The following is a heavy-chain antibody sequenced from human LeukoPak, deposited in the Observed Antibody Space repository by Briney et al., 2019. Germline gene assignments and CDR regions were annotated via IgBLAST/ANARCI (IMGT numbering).Heavy chain of an antibody. Sequence: PGGSLRLSCAASGFTFTDYPMNWVRQAPGRGLEWVANIRTSAASAYNTNYADSVQRRVIISRDDAKKTLYLHMNGLRDDDTAVYYCARDQRFAFDYWGQGILVTVSS. J-gene: IGHJ4*02. CDR2: IRTSAASAYNT. CDR1: GFTFTDYP. CDR3: ARDQRFAFDY. D-gene: IGHD3-16*01. V-gene: IGHV3-48*02.